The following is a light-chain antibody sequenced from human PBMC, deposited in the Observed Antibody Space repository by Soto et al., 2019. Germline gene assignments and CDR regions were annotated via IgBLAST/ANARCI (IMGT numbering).Light chain of an antibody. J-gene: IGLJ2*01. Sequence: QSVLTQPASVSGSPGQSITISCTGTSSDVGGYNYVSWYQQHPGKAPKLMIYDVSNRPSGVSNRFSGSKSGNTASLTISGLQAEDEADYYCSSFTSSSTVVFCGGTKLTVL. CDR3: SSFTSSSTVV. CDR1: SSDVGGYNY. CDR2: DVS. V-gene: IGLV2-14*01.